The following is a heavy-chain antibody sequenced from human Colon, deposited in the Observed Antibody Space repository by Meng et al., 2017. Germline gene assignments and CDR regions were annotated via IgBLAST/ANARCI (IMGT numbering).Heavy chain of an antibody. CDR3: ARGYYDSSGYGYWYFDL. D-gene: IGHD3-22*01. J-gene: IGHJ2*01. CDR2: IYYSGST. CDR1: GGSIRSGYYY. Sequence: LRGLCPGLVEPSRRLALTFTVSGGSIRSGYYYWSWIRQPPGKGLEWIGYIYYSGSTYYNPSLKSRVTISVDTSKNQFSLKLSSVTAADTAVYYCARGYYDSSGYGYWYFDLWGRGTLVTVSS. V-gene: IGHV4-30-4*01.